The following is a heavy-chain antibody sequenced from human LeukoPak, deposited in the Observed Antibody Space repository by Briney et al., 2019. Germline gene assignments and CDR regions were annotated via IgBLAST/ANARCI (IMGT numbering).Heavy chain of an antibody. J-gene: IGHJ6*02. Sequence: GGSLRLSCAASGFTFSSYWMSWVRQAPGKGLEWVANIKQDGSEKYYVDSVKGRFTISRDNAKNSLYLQMNSLRAEDTAVYYCARARLDSSGYSYYYYGMDIWGQGTTVTVSS. CDR2: IKQDGSEK. D-gene: IGHD3-22*01. CDR1: GFTFSSYW. V-gene: IGHV3-7*01. CDR3: ARARLDSSGYSYYYYGMDI.